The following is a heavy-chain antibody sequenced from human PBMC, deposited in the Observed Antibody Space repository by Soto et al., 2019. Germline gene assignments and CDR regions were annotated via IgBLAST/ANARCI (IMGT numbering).Heavy chain of an antibody. Sequence: QVQLVQSGAEVKKPGASVKVSCKASGYTFTSYGISWVRQAPGQGLEWMGWISAYNGNTNYAQKLQGRVTMTTDTSTSTAYLELRSLRTDDTAVYYCAREGEASVRGVISHLWTYGMDVWGQGTTVTVSS. D-gene: IGHD3-10*02. CDR3: AREGEASVRGVISHLWTYGMDV. CDR1: GYTFTSYG. V-gene: IGHV1-18*04. CDR2: ISAYNGNT. J-gene: IGHJ6*02.